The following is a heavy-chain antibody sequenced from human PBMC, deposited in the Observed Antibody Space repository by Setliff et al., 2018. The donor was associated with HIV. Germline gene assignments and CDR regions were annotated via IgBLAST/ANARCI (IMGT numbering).Heavy chain of an antibody. D-gene: IGHD3-16*02. CDR2: IFYTGST. V-gene: IGHV4-39*07. CDR1: GDSISSSSYY. Sequence: SETLSLTCTVFGDSISSSSYYWGWIRQPPGKGLEWIGSIFYTGSTSYNPSLKSRVTISVDTSKSQFSLRLISVTAADPAVYYCASGRVRQSRKFGGVIVLPPFDYWGQGTLVTVSS. CDR3: ASGRVRQSRKFGGVIVLPPFDY. J-gene: IGHJ4*02.